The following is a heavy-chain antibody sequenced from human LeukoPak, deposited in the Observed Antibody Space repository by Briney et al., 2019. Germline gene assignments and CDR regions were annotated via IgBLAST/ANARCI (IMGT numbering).Heavy chain of an antibody. CDR2: ISGSGGIT. D-gene: IGHD6-19*01. J-gene: IGHJ4*02. CDR3: AKTTTGYSSGRYPGWPVDY. Sequence: PGGSLRLSCAASGFTFSSYAFYWARQAQGKGLKWASGISGSGGITYFADPVKGRFTISRDDSKNTVYLQMNSLRVEDTAVYYCAKTTTGYSSGRYPGWPVDYWGQGTLVTVSS. V-gene: IGHV3-23*01. CDR1: GFTFSSYA.